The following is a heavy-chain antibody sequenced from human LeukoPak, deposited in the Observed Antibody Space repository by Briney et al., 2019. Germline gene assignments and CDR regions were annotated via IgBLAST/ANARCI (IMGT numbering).Heavy chain of an antibody. J-gene: IGHJ4*02. D-gene: IGHD5-24*01. Sequence: GGSLRLSCAASGFTFSSYGMLWVRQAPGKGLEWVAVISYDGSNKYYADSVKGRFTISRDNSKNTLYLQMNSLRAEDTAVYYCAKDMGDGYSPIDYWGQGTLVTVSS. CDR3: AKDMGDGYSPIDY. V-gene: IGHV3-30*18. CDR1: GFTFSSYG. CDR2: ISYDGSNK.